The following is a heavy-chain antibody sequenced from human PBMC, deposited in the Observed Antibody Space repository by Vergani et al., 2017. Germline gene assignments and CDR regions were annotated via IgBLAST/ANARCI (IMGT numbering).Heavy chain of an antibody. J-gene: IGHJ4*02. D-gene: IGHD7-27*01. CDR1: GFTFSSYS. CDR3: ARDRWGSDDY. CDR2: ISSSSTTI. V-gene: IGHV3-48*01. Sequence: EVQLVESGGGLVKPGGSLRLSCAASGFTFSSYSMNWVRQAPGKGLEWVSYISSSSTTIYYADSVKGQFTISRDNAKNSLYLQINSLRAEDTAVYYCARDRWGSDDYWGQGTLVTVSS.